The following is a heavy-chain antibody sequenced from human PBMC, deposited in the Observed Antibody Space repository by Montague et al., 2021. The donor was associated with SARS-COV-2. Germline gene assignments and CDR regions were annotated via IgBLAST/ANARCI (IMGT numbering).Heavy chain of an antibody. V-gene: IGHV4-34*01. CDR2: INHSGST. CDR1: GGSFSGYY. D-gene: IGHD3-10*01. CDR3: ARGLPITRFYYYCGMDV. J-gene: IGHJ6*02. Sequence: SETLSLTCAVYGGSFSGYYWSWIRQPPGKGLEWIGEINHSGSTNYNPSLKSRVTISVDTSKNQFSLKLNSVTAADTAVYYCARGLPITRFYYYCGMDVWGQGTTVTVSS.